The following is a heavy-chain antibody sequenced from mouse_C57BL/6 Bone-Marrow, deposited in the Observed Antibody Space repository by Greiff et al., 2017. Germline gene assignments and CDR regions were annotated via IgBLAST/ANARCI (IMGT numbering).Heavy chain of an antibody. CDR3: ARPYYGSSYWYFDV. D-gene: IGHD1-1*01. V-gene: IGHV1-55*01. Sequence: QVQLQQPGAELVKPGASVKMSCKASGYTFTSYWITWVKQRPGQGLEWIGDIYPGSGSTNYNEKFKSKATLTVDTSSSTAYMQRSSLTSEDSAVYYCARPYYGSSYWYFDVWGTGTTVTVSS. J-gene: IGHJ1*03. CDR2: IYPGSGST. CDR1: GYTFTSYW.